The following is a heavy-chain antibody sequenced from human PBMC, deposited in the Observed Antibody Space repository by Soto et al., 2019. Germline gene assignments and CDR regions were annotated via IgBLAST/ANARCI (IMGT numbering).Heavy chain of an antibody. Sequence: ASVKVSCKASGYTFTSYYMHWVRQAPGQGLEWMGWINPNSGGTNYAQKFQGWVTMTRDTSISTAYMELSRLRSDDTAVYYCASEVVVAAREGNYYYYGMDVWGQGTTVTVSS. CDR1: GYTFTSYY. D-gene: IGHD2-15*01. CDR3: ASEVVVAAREGNYYYYGMDV. V-gene: IGHV1-2*04. J-gene: IGHJ6*02. CDR2: INPNSGGT.